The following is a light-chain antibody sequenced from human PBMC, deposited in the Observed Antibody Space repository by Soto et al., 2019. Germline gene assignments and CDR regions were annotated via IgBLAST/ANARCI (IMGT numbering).Light chain of an antibody. CDR2: EVS. CDR1: SSDVGAYNF. J-gene: IGLJ1*01. CDR3: SSYTTSSPPLYV. Sequence: QSALTQPASVSGSPGQSITISCTGTSSDVGAYNFVSWYQQHPDTAPKLMIYEVSNRPSGVSNRFSGSKSGNTASLTISGLQADDEADYYCSSYTTSSPPLYVFGTGTKLTVL. V-gene: IGLV2-14*01.